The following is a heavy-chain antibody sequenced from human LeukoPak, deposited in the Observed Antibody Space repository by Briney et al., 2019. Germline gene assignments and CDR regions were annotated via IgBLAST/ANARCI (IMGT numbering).Heavy chain of an antibody. Sequence: GGSLRLSCAASGFTFSSYGMRWVRQAPGKGLEWVAVIWYDGSNKYYADSVKGRFTISRDNSNNTLYLQMNSMRAEDTAVYYCARGKQSFRSQGLSSLDYWGQGTLVTVSS. V-gene: IGHV3-33*01. CDR1: GFTFSSYG. CDR2: IWYDGSNK. CDR3: ARGKQSFRSQGLSSLDY. D-gene: IGHD1/OR15-1a*01. J-gene: IGHJ4*02.